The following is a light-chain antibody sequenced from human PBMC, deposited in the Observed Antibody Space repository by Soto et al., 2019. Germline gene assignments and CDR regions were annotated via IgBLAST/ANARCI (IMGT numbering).Light chain of an antibody. CDR2: GES. J-gene: IGKJ5*01. V-gene: IGKV3D-15*01. CDR3: QKYNSWTIT. Sequence: EIVMTQSPATLSVSPGERGTLPCMASQSINRDLAWYVQKTGQAPRSVIYGESTWGTGVPHRLTGSGSGTELNLTISGLQSEDFEVYYCQKYNSWTITFGQGTRLEIK. CDR1: QSINRD.